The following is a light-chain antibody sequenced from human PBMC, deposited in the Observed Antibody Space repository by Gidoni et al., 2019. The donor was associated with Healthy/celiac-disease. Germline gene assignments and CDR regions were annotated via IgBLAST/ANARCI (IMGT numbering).Light chain of an antibody. CDR2: WAS. Sequence: DIVMTQSPDSLAVSLGERATINCKSSQSVLYSSNNKNYLAWYQQKPGQPPKLLIYWASTRESGVPDRFSGSGSGTDFTLTISSLQAEDVAVYYCQQYYSTPLITFGQXTRLEIK. J-gene: IGKJ5*01. V-gene: IGKV4-1*01. CDR1: QSVLYSSNNKNY. CDR3: QQYYSTPLIT.